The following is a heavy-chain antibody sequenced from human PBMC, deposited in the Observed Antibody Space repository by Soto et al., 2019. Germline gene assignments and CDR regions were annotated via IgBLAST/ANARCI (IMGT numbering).Heavy chain of an antibody. V-gene: IGHV3-11*06. CDR2: ISSSGSFT. CDR1: GFTFSDHH. J-gene: IGHJ6*02. Sequence: QVQLVESGGGLVRPGGPLRLSCAASGFTFSDHHMSWIRQAPGKGLEWISYISSSGSFTNYADSVKGRFTISRDNGKKSLYLQMNNLTAEDTALYYCARGRLTYYYYGLDVWGQGTTVTVS. CDR3: ARGRLTYYYYGLDV. D-gene: IGHD3-10*01.